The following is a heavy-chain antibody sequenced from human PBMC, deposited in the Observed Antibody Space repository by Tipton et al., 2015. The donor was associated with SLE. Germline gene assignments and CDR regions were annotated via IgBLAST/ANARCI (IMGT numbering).Heavy chain of an antibody. CDR2: INYSGST. D-gene: IGHD1-26*01. CDR1: GVTFSGYD. Sequence: LRLSCAVYGVTFSGYDLSWIRQPPGKGLEWIGEINYSGSTNYNPSLKSRVPISVDTSNNQILLKLSTVTAADTAVYYCARGGSGSASFDFWGRRALVTVSS. J-gene: IGHJ4*02. V-gene: IGHV4-34*01. CDR3: ARGGSGSASFDF.